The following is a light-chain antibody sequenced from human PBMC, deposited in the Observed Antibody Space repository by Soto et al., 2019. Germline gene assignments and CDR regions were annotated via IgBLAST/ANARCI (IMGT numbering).Light chain of an antibody. Sequence: QSVLTQPASVSGSPGQSITISCTGTSSDVGGYNYVSWYQQHPGKASKFMIYDVSNRPSGVSNRFSGSKSGNTASLTISGLQAEDEADYYCCSYTTSNTRQIVVGTGTKVTVL. J-gene: IGLJ1*01. CDR1: SSDVGGYNY. CDR3: CSYTTSNTRQIV. CDR2: DVS. V-gene: IGLV2-14*01.